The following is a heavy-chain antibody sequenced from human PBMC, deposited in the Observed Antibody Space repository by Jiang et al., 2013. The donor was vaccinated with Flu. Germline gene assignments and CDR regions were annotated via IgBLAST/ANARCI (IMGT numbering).Heavy chain of an antibody. CDR1: GYTFTNHW. D-gene: IGHD3-10*01. Sequence: GAEVKKPGESLNISCKGSGYTFTNHWIGWVRQMPGKGLEWMGIIYPAVSDPTYSPSFQGQVTISADKSISTAYLQWSSLKASDTAIYYCTWSGSGMEIGFDDWGQGTLVTVSS. CDR2: IYPAVSDP. V-gene: IGHV5-51*03. CDR3: TWSGSGMEIGFDD. J-gene: IGHJ4*02.